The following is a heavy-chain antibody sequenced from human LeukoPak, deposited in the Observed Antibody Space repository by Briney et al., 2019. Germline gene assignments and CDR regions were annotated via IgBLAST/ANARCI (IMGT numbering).Heavy chain of an antibody. Sequence: PGGSLRLSCAASGFTFSNYAMHWVRQAPGKGLEYVSSISSSGGGTYYANSVKGRFTISRDNSKNTLYLQMGSLRAEDMAVYYCARDPGRAGTTEWYYFGYWGQGTLVTVSS. D-gene: IGHD3-3*01. CDR3: ARDPGRAGTTEWYYFGY. CDR1: GFTFSNYA. J-gene: IGHJ4*02. V-gene: IGHV3-64*01. CDR2: ISSSGGGT.